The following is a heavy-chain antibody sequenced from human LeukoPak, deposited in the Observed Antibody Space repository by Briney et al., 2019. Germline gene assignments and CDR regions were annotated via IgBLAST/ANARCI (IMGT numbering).Heavy chain of an antibody. Sequence: GASVEVSCKASGYTFTSYYMHWVRQAPGQGLEWMGIINPSGGSTSYAQKFQGRVTMTRDTSTSTVYMELSSLRSEDTAVYYCASLDPGDAFDIWGQGTMVTVSS. CDR2: INPSGGST. CDR1: GYTFTSYY. CDR3: ASLDPGDAFDI. J-gene: IGHJ3*02. V-gene: IGHV1-46*01.